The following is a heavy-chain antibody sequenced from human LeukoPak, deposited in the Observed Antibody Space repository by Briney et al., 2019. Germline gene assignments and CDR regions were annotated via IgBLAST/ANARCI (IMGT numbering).Heavy chain of an antibody. CDR3: AKDASYSSGWYEDY. Sequence: GGSLRLSCAASGFPFSSYDMNWVRQAPGKGLVWVARINSDGRKINYADSVKGRLSISRDNAKNTLYLQMNSLRAEDTAVYYCAKDASYSSGWYEDYWGQGTLVTVSS. V-gene: IGHV3-74*01. D-gene: IGHD6-19*01. CDR1: GFPFSSYD. CDR2: INSDGRKI. J-gene: IGHJ4*02.